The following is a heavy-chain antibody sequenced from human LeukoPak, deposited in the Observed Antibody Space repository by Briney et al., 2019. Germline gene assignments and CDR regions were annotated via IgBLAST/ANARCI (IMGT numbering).Heavy chain of an antibody. J-gene: IGHJ4*02. D-gene: IGHD3-10*01. Sequence: GESLKISCKGSGYSFTSYWIGWVRQLPGKGLEWMGIIYPGDSDTRYSPSFQGQVTISADKSISTAYLQWSSLKASDTAMYYCARAHADYGSGSYSDYWGQGTLVTVSS. CDR2: IYPGDSDT. V-gene: IGHV5-51*01. CDR3: ARAHADYGSGSYSDY. CDR1: GYSFTSYW.